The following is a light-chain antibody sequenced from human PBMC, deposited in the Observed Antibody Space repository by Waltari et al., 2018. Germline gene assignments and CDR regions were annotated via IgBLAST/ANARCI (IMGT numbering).Light chain of an antibody. J-gene: IGKJ1*01. CDR3: QQYDNWPPWT. CDR1: QSVDTN. CDR2: GVS. Sequence: EIVMTQSPPTLSVSPGERATLSCRASQSVDTNLAWYQQKVGQAPRLLIYGVSTRATGVPDRFSGSGSGTEFTLTISSLQSEDFAVYYCQQYDNWPPWTFGQGTKVEVK. V-gene: IGKV3-15*01.